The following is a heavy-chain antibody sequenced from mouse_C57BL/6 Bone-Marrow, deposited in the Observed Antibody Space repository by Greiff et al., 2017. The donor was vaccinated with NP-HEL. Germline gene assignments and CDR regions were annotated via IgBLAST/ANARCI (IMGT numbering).Heavy chain of an antibody. CDR1: GYTFTSYW. V-gene: IGHV1-5*01. CDR3: TRWGYYYGSSYDAMDY. D-gene: IGHD1-1*01. Sequence: VQLQQSGTVLARPGASVKMSCKTSGYTFTSYWMHWVKQRPGQGLEWIGAIYPGNSDTSYNQKFKGKAKLTAVTSASTAYMELSSLTNEDSAVYYCTRWGYYYGSSYDAMDYWGQGTSVTGSS. J-gene: IGHJ4*01. CDR2: IYPGNSDT.